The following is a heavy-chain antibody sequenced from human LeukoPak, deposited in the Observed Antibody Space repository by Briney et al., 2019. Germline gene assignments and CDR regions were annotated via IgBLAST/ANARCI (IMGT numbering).Heavy chain of an antibody. D-gene: IGHD3-10*01. CDR1: GGSFSGYY. Sequence: SETLSLTCAVYGGSFSGYYWSWIRQPPGKGLEWFGEINHSGSTNYNPSLKSRVTISVDTSKNQFSLKLSSVTAADTAVYYCASIRGPVRSSPLDPWGQGTLVTVSS. V-gene: IGHV4-34*01. CDR3: ASIRGPVRSSPLDP. J-gene: IGHJ5*02. CDR2: INHSGST.